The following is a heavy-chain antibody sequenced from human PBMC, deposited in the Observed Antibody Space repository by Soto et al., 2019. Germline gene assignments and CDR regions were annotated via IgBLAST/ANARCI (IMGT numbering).Heavy chain of an antibody. Sequence: QVQLVESGGGVVQPGRSLRLSCAASGFTFSSYGMHWARQAPGKGLEWVAVISYDGSNKYYADSVKGRFTISRDNSKNTLYLQMNSLRAEDTAVYYCAKNDYGSGSYYGFVVYYWGQGTLVTVSS. CDR2: ISYDGSNK. CDR3: AKNDYGSGSYYGFVVYY. CDR1: GFTFSSYG. J-gene: IGHJ4*02. D-gene: IGHD3-10*01. V-gene: IGHV3-30*18.